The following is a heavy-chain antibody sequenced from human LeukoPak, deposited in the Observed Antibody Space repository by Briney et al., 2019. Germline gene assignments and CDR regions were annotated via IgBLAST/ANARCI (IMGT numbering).Heavy chain of an antibody. Sequence: GGSLRLSCAASGFTFSNAWMVWARQAPGKGLEWVGRIKSKTDGGTTDYAAPVKGRFTISRDDSKNTLYLEMNSLKTEDTAVYYCTTEAYYYDSGAIKYFDYWGQGTLVTVSS. D-gene: IGHD3-22*01. J-gene: IGHJ4*02. CDR1: GFTFSNAW. CDR3: TTEAYYYDSGAIKYFDY. V-gene: IGHV3-15*01. CDR2: IKSKTDGGTT.